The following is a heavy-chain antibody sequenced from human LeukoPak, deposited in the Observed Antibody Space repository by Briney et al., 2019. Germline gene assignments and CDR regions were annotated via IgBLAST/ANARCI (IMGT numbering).Heavy chain of an antibody. CDR2: IYYSGST. Sequence: PSETLSLTCTVSSGSISRYYWSWIRQPPGKGLEWIGYIYYSGSTNYNPSLKSRVTISIDTSKNQFSLQLNSVTPEDTAVYYCARGLLYFDLWGRGTLVTVSS. V-gene: IGHV4-59*12. CDR1: SGSISRYY. J-gene: IGHJ2*01. CDR3: ARGLLYFDL.